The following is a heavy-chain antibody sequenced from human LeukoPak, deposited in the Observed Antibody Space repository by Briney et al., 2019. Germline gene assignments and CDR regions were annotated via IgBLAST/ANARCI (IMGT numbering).Heavy chain of an antibody. J-gene: IGHJ5*02. CDR3: ATAYWPFGVVIMDNWFDP. V-gene: IGHV1-69-2*01. CDR2: VDPEDGET. CDR1: GYTFTDYY. D-gene: IGHD3-3*01. Sequence: ASVKVSCKVSGYTFTDYYMHWVQQAPGKGLGWMGLVDPEDGETIYAEKFQGRVTITADTSTDTAYMELSSLRSEDTAVYYCATAYWPFGVVIMDNWFDPWGQGTLVTVSS.